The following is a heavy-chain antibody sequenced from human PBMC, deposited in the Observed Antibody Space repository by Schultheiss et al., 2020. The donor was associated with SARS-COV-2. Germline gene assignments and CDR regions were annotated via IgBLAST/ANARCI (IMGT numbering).Heavy chain of an antibody. D-gene: IGHD3-22*01. J-gene: IGHJ5*02. V-gene: IGHV4-34*01. CDR1: GESFNGFS. CDR3: ARGQVDVNMMLVVIGFANWFDP. Sequence: SETLSLTCAVYGESFNGFSWTWIRQSPGKGLEWIGQVSHSGGTHYSPSLKRRVTISVDTSKSQFSLRLRSVTAADTAVYYCARGQVDVNMMLVVIGFANWFDPWGQGTLVTGSS. CDR2: VSHSGGT.